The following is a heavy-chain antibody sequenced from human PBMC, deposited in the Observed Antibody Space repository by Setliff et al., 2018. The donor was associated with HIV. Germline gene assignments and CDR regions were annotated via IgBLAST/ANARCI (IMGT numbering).Heavy chain of an antibody. Sequence: SETLSLTCAVYGTSFSDYYWTWVRQPPGKGLEWIGRIYTTRSTNYNPSLKSRVSISLDTSKNHFSLKLTSVSAADTAIYYCARVPYPADYYMDVWGKGTTVTVS. J-gene: IGHJ6*03. CDR1: GTSFSDYY. V-gene: IGHV4-59*10. CDR3: ARVPYPADYYMDV. D-gene: IGHD6-19*01. CDR2: IYTTRST.